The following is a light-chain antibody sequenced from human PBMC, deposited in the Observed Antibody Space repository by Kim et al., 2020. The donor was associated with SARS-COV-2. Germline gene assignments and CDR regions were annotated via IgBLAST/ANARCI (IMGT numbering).Light chain of an antibody. Sequence: ELTQPPSASGTPGQRVTISCSGSRSNIGNNVVNWYQQVPGTAPKLLIYSNDHRPSGVPDRFSGSKSGTSASLAISGLQSEDEADYYCAAWDDSLSGVVFSGGTQLTVL. CDR1: RSNIGNNV. J-gene: IGLJ2*01. CDR2: SND. CDR3: AAWDDSLSGVV. V-gene: IGLV1-44*01.